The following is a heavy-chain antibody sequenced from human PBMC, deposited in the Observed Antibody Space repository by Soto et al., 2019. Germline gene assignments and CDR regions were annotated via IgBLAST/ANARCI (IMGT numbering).Heavy chain of an antibody. Sequence: QVQLVQSGAEVKKPGASVRVTCQTSAYTFTNYAVSWVRQAPGQGLEWMGWISGDNGNTIYAQKFQGRVTMTTDTSTRRAYMELRSLRSDDTAVYYCATGLLGYCSGGSCYSDSWVQGPLVSVSS. CDR2: ISGDNGNT. D-gene: IGHD2-15*01. CDR1: AYTFTNYA. V-gene: IGHV1-18*01. CDR3: ATGLLGYCSGGSCYSDS. J-gene: IGHJ4*02.